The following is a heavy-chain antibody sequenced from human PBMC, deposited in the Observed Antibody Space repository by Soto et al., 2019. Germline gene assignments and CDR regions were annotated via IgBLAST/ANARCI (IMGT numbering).Heavy chain of an antibody. Sequence: PWWSPRLARSACRFHVKISCIPGSLPAQGKGLEWVAVISHDGSKTNYADSVKGRVTISRDNSKDTVYLQMNSLRAEDTAVYYCAKDTYYYSSSGYYVFDSWGQGTLVTVSS. CDR1: RFHVKISC. CDR2: ISHDGSKT. D-gene: IGHD3-22*01. J-gene: IGHJ4*02. CDR3: AKDTYYYSSSGYYVFDS. V-gene: IGHV3-30*18.